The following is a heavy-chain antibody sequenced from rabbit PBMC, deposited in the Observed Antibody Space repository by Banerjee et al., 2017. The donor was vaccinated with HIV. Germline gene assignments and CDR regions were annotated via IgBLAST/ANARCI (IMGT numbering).Heavy chain of an antibody. CDR2: INTISGDT. CDR1: GFSFSNGYV. Sequence: QEQLVESGGGLVQPEGSLTLTCTASGFSFSNGYVMCWVRQASGKGLEWIACINTISGDTVYATWAKGRFTISKASWTTVTLQMTSLTAADTATYFCVRGSISGTDYNLWGQGTLVTVS. V-gene: IGHV1S45*01. J-gene: IGHJ4*01. CDR3: VRGSISGTDYNL. D-gene: IGHD1-1*01.